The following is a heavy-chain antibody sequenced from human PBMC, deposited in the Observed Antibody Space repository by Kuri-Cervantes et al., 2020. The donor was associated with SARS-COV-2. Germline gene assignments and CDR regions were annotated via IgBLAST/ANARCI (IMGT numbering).Heavy chain of an antibody. D-gene: IGHD6-19*01. J-gene: IGHJ4*02. V-gene: IGHV4-59*01. CDR1: GGSISSYY. Sequence: SETLSLTCTVSGGSISSYYWSWIRQPPGRGLEWIGYIYYSGSTNYNPSLKSRVTISVDTSKNQFSLKLSSVTTADTAVYYCARGGWSLDCWGQGTLVTVSS. CDR2: IYYSGST. CDR3: ARGGWSLDC.